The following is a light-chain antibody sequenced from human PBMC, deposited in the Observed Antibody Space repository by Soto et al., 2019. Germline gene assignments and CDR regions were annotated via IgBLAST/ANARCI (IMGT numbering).Light chain of an antibody. V-gene: IGKV3-15*01. CDR1: QSVSSD. CDR2: GAS. Sequence: IVMTQSPATLSVSPGERATLSCRASQSVSSDLAWFQQKPGQSPRLLIYGASTRATGVPDRFSGSGSGTEFPLTISSLQSEDFALYYCQQYNNWPPWTFGPGTRVEIK. CDR3: QQYNNWPPWT. J-gene: IGKJ1*01.